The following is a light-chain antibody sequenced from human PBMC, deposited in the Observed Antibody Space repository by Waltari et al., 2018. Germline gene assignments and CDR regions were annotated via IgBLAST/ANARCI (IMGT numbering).Light chain of an antibody. V-gene: IGKV1-5*03. CDR2: EAS. CDR1: QSISSW. J-gene: IGKJ1*01. Sequence: DIQMTQSPSTLSAPVGDRVTIPCRASQSISSWLAWYQQKPGKAPKLLIYEASSLESGVPSRFSGGGYGTEFTLTISSLQPDDLATYYCQQYNDYSGTFGRGTKVEIK. CDR3: QQYNDYSGT.